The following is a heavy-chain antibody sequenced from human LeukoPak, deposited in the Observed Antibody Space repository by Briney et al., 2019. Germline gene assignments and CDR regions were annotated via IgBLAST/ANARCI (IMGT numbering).Heavy chain of an antibody. CDR1: GFTFSDSW. D-gene: IGHD3-16*01. V-gene: IGHV3-7*01. Sequence: PGGSLRLSCAASGFTFSDSWMSWVRQAPGKGLEWVANMNQGGSEKDYVDSVKGRFTISRDNARNSLYLQMGSLRAEDTAVYYCATYTHWVAGDVWGQGTTVTVSS. J-gene: IGHJ6*02. CDR3: ATYTHWVAGDV. CDR2: MNQGGSEK.